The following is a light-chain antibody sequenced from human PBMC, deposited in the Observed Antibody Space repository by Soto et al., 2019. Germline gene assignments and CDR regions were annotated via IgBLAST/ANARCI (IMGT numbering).Light chain of an antibody. CDR3: QQYYDWTLT. J-gene: IGKJ4*01. Sequence: EKVMTQSPATLSVSPGERATLSCRASQNVKTRLAWYQQKPGQAPRLLIFDAFTRATGIPARLSGSASGTDFSRTISSLQSEDSAVYYWQQYYDWTLTIGVGTKVEIK. CDR2: DAF. V-gene: IGKV3-15*01. CDR1: QNVKTR.